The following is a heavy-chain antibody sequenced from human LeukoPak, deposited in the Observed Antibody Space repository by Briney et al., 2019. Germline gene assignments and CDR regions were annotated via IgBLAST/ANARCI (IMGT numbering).Heavy chain of an antibody. J-gene: IGHJ4*02. CDR1: GFTFSSYA. V-gene: IGHV3-23*01. CDR3: ANAYLGYTSGLVY. CDR2: ISDSGSST. D-gene: IGHD6-19*01. Sequence: PGGSLRLSCAASGFTFSSYAMTWVRQTPGKGLEWVSAISDSGSSTSYADSVKGRFTISRDNSKKTLYLKMNSLRAEDTAIYYCANAYLGYTSGLVYWGQGTLVTASS.